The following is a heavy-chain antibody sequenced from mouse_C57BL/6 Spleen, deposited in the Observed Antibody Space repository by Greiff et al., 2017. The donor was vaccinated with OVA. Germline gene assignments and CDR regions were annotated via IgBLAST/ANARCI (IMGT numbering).Heavy chain of an antibody. Sequence: EVQLQQSGTVLARPGASVKMSCKTSGYTFTSYWMHWVKQRPGQGLEWIGAIYPGNSDTSYNQKFKGKAKLTAVTSASTAYMELSSLTNEDSAVYYCTRSEEGTGAFAYWGQGTLVTVSA. CDR3: TRSEEGTGAFAY. CDR1: GYTFTSYW. CDR2: IYPGNSDT. V-gene: IGHV1-5*01. D-gene: IGHD4-1*01. J-gene: IGHJ3*01.